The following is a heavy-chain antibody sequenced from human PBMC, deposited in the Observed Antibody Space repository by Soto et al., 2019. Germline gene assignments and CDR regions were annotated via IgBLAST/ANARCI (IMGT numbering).Heavy chain of an antibody. V-gene: IGHV2-5*01. CDR2: IYWNDDK. CDR1: GFSLTTSGVG. Sequence: SGPTLVNPTQTLTLTCTFSGFSLTTSGVGVGWIRQPPGKALEWPALIYWNDDKRYSPSLRGRLTITKDTSKNQVVLAMTNMDPVDTATYYCAHHTITPATNWFDPWGLGTLVTVSS. CDR3: AHHTITPATNWFDP. J-gene: IGHJ5*02. D-gene: IGHD2-2*01.